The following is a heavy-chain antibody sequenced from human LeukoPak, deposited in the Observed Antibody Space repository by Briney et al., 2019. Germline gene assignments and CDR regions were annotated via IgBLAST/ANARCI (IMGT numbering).Heavy chain of an antibody. Sequence: ASVKVSCKTSGYSFTDYYMHWVRQAPGQGLEWMGWINPNSGGTSSAQKFQGRATMTRDTSITTVYMEVRWLTSDDTAIYYCARADRLHGGPYLIGPWGQGTLVTVSS. CDR1: GYSFTDYY. J-gene: IGHJ5*02. V-gene: IGHV1-2*02. CDR2: INPNSGGT. CDR3: ARADRLHGGPYLIGP. D-gene: IGHD2-21*01.